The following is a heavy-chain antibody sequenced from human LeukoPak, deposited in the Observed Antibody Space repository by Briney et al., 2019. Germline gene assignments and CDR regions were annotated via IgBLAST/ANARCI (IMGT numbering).Heavy chain of an antibody. V-gene: IGHV3-74*01. J-gene: IGHJ3*02. CDR3: AREGSGSDAFDI. Sequence: GGSLRLSCAASGFTFSSAWMHWVRQAPGKGLVWVSRINSDGSSTSYADSVKGRFTISRDNAKNTLYLQMNSLRAEDTAVYYCAREGSGSDAFDIWGQGTMVTVSS. CDR2: INSDGSST. D-gene: IGHD1-26*01. CDR1: GFTFSSAW.